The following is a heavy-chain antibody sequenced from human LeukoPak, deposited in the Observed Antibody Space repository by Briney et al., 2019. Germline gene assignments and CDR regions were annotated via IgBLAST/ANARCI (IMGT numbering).Heavy chain of an antibody. CDR2: ICDSGSTNI. CDR3: AKAAASGSDRTSRFSDFFDS. CDR1: GFSFSDYY. D-gene: IGHD2-2*01. V-gene: IGHV3-11*01. J-gene: IGHJ4*02. Sequence: GGSLTLTCAASGFSFSDYYLSWIRQPPGKGLEWVSYICDSGSTNIYHAVSVKGRFTVSRDNAKNSLILQMNNLRAEDTAVYYCAKAAASGSDRTSRFSDFFDSWGQGTLVTVSS.